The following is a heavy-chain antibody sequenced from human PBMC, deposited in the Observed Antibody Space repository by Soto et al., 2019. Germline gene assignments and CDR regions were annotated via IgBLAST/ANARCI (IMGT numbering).Heavy chain of an antibody. D-gene: IGHD3-3*01. CDR3: ITDYVRVPRDFWSGFFVH. J-gene: IGHJ4*02. CDR1: GFSFSKAW. V-gene: IGHV3-15*01. CDR2: IKSKTDGERT. Sequence: LSCAASGFSFSKAWMSWVRQAPGKGLEWVGRIKSKTDGERTDYAAPVKGRFTISRDDSKSTVYLQMNSLEPEDTAIYYCITDYVRVPRDFWSGFFVHWGQGHLVTVS.